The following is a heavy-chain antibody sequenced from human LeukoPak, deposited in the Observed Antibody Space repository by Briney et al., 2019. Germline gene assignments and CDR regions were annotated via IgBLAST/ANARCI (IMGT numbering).Heavy chain of an antibody. CDR1: GFTVSSNY. V-gene: IGHV3-66*01. D-gene: IGHD4-17*01. Sequence: GGSLRLSYAASGFTVSSNYINWVRQAPGKGLEWVSLIYGSTSADYADSVKGRFTISRDTSMNTVYLQMNSLRAEDTAVYYCERLNFGDDYWGQGTLVTVSS. J-gene: IGHJ4*02. CDR2: IYGSTSA. CDR3: ERLNFGDDY.